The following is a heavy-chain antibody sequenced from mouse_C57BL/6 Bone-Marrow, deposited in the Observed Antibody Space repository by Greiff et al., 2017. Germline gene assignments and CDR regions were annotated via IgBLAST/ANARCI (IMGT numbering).Heavy chain of an antibody. V-gene: IGHV1-81*01. Sequence: QVQLQQSGAELARPGASVKLSCKASGYTFTSYGISWVKQRTGQGLEWIGEIYPRSGNTYYNEKFKGKATLTAEKSSSTAYMELRSLTSEDSAVYFCAGGGSSSHFDYWGQGTTLTVSS. CDR2: IYPRSGNT. D-gene: IGHD1-1*01. CDR1: GYTFTSYG. J-gene: IGHJ2*01. CDR3: AGGGSSSHFDY.